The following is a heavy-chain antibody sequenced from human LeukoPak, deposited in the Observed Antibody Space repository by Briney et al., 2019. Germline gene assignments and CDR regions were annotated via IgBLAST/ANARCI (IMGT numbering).Heavy chain of an antibody. CDR1: GGTFSSYA. Sequence: ASVKVSCTASGGTFSSYAISWVRQAPGQGLEWMGGIIPIFGTANYAQKFQGRVTITADESTSTAYMELSSLRSEDTAVYYCASLTGRGVIHFDYWGQGTLVTVSS. D-gene: IGHD3-10*01. V-gene: IGHV1-69*13. J-gene: IGHJ4*02. CDR3: ASLTGRGVIHFDY. CDR2: IIPIFGTA.